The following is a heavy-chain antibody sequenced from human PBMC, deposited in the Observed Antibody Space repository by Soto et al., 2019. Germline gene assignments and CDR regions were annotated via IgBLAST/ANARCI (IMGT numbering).Heavy chain of an antibody. J-gene: IGHJ6*03. Sequence: QVQLVESGGGVVQPGRSLRLSCAASGFTFSSYAMHWVRQAPGKGLEWVAVIYYDGSNKYYADSVKGRFTISRDNSKNTVYLQMNSLRAEDTAVYYCARTYRDYYYYMDVWGKGTTVTVSS. D-gene: IGHD2-21*01. CDR2: IYYDGSNK. V-gene: IGHV3-33*01. CDR1: GFTFSSYA. CDR3: ARTYRDYYYYMDV.